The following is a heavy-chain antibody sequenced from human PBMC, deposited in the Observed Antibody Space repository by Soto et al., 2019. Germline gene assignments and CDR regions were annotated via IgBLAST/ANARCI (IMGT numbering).Heavy chain of an antibody. CDR1: GGSISSYY. CDR2: IYYSGST. CDR3: ALGRLLVVPAAMFPPKNWFAP. J-gene: IGHJ5*02. D-gene: IGHD2-2*01. V-gene: IGHV4-59*01. Sequence: SETLSLTCTVSGGSISSYYWSWIRQPPGKGLEWIGYIYYSGSTNYNPSLKSRVTISVDTSKNQFSLKLSSVTAADTAVYYCALGRLLVVPAAMFPPKNWFAPGGQETLVTVSS.